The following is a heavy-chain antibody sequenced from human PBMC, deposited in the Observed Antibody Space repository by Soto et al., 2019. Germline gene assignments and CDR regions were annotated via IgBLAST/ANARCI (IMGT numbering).Heavy chain of an antibody. CDR3: ARVVSGSGGYYGYDDAFDI. CDR2: ISAYNGNT. J-gene: IGHJ3*02. CDR1: GYTFTGYG. Sequence: ASVKVSCKASGYTFTGYGISWVRQAPGQGLEWMGWISAYNGNTNYAQKLQGRVTMTTDTSTSTAYMELRSLRSDDTAVYYCARVVSGSGGYYGYDDAFDIWGQGTMVTVSS. V-gene: IGHV1-18*04. D-gene: IGHD3-10*01.